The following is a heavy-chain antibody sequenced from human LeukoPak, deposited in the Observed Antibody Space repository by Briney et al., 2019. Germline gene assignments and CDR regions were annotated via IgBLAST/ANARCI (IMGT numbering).Heavy chain of an antibody. D-gene: IGHD2-15*01. V-gene: IGHV4-30-2*01. CDR2: IYHSGST. Sequence: PSETLSLTCAVSGGSISSGGYSWSWIRQPPGKGLEWIGYIYHSGSTYYNPSLKSRVTISVDRSKNQFSLKLSSVTAADTAVYYCARHVHSGGSSYYFDYWGQGTLVTVSS. CDR3: ARHVHSGGSSYYFDY. CDR1: GGSISSGGYS. J-gene: IGHJ4*02.